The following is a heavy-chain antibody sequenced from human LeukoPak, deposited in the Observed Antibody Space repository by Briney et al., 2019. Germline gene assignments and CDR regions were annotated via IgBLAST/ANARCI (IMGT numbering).Heavy chain of an antibody. CDR2: ISWNSGSI. CDR1: GFTFDDYA. J-gene: IGHJ6*03. D-gene: IGHD3-10*01. CDR3: AKGLWFGDYYYYYMDV. V-gene: IGHV3-9*01. Sequence: GGSLRLSCAASGFTFDDYAMHWVRQAPGKGLEWVSGISWNSGSIGYADSVKGRFTISRDNAKNSLYLQMNSLRAEDTALYYCAKGLWFGDYYYYYMDVWGKGTTVTISS.